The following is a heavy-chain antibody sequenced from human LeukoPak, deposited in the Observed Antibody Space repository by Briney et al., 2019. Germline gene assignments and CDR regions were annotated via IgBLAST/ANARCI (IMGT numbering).Heavy chain of an antibody. CDR2: IYPGDSDT. Sequence: GESLQISCKGSGYSFSNYWIGCVRQMPGKGLEWMGIIYPGDSDTRYSPSFQGQVTISTDKSISTAYLQWSSLKASDTAMYYCARLTLMTTMITPYDYWGQGTLVTVSS. V-gene: IGHV5-51*01. CDR1: GYSFSNYW. J-gene: IGHJ4*02. D-gene: IGHD4-23*01. CDR3: ARLTLMTTMITPYDY.